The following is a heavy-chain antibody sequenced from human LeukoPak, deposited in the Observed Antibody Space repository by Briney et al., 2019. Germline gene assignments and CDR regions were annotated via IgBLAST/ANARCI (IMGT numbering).Heavy chain of an antibody. V-gene: IGHV4-59*08. Sequence: SEALSLTCIDPVGSISSYYWSWIRQPPGKGLEWIGYIYYSGSTNYNPSLKSRVTISVDTSKNQLSLKLSSVTAADTAVYYCARHEVGATDGFDYWGQGTLVTVSS. J-gene: IGHJ4*02. CDR1: VGSISSYY. CDR3: ARHEVGATDGFDY. CDR2: IYYSGST. D-gene: IGHD1-26*01.